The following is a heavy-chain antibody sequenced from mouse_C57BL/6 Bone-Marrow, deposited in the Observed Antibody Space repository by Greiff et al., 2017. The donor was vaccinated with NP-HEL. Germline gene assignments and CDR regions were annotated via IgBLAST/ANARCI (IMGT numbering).Heavy chain of an antibody. CDR2: IYPRSGNT. Sequence: QVQLKQSGAELARPGASVKLSCKASGYTFTSYGISWVKQRTGKGLEWIGEIYPRSGNTYYNEKFKGKATLTADKSSSTAYMELRSLTSEDSAVYFCARSRGKGAMDYWGQGTSVTVSS. J-gene: IGHJ4*01. CDR1: GYTFTSYG. V-gene: IGHV1-81*01. CDR3: ARSRGKGAMDY.